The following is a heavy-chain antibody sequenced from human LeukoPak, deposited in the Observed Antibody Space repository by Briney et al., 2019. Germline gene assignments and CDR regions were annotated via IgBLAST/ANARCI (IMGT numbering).Heavy chain of an antibody. D-gene: IGHD6-13*01. CDR2: MNPNSGNI. J-gene: IGHJ4*02. V-gene: IGHV1-8*01. Sequence: ASVKVSCKASGYTFTSYDINWVRQATGQGLEWMGWMNPNSGNIGYAQKLQGRVTMTTDTSTSTAYMELRSLRSDDTAVYYCARDDAAAAGSAPYYFDYWGQGTLVTVSS. CDR1: GYTFTSYD. CDR3: ARDDAAAAGSAPYYFDY.